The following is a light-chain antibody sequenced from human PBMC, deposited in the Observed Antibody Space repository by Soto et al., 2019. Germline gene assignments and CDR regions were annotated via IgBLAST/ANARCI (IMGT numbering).Light chain of an antibody. CDR3: SSYTRSCTLV. V-gene: IGLV2-14*01. Sequence: QSALTLPAPVYGSPGQPITISCPGTSSVVSAYNYVSCYQQHPRKPPNLIIYEVSNQASRASDRFPGTKSRNPASLTISPLQAEDEADSYYSSYTRSCTLVFAPRTNGTV. CDR2: EVS. J-gene: IGLJ1*01. CDR1: SSVVSAYNY.